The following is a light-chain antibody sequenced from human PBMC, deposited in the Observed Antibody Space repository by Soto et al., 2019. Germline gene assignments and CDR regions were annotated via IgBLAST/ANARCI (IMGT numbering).Light chain of an antibody. Sequence: QSALTQPPSVSGSPGQSVTISCIGTSSDVGSYNRVSWYQQSPGTAPKLIIYEVTNRPSGVADRFSGSKSGNTASLTISGLQAEDEADYYCISYTSRNAVVFGGGTKVTVL. V-gene: IGLV2-18*02. J-gene: IGLJ3*02. CDR1: SSDVGSYNR. CDR2: EVT. CDR3: ISYTSRNAVV.